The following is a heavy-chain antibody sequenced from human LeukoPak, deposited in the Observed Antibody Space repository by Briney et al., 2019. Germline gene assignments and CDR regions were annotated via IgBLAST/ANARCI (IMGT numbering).Heavy chain of an antibody. Sequence: ASVKVSCKASGYTFTGYYMHWVRQAPGQGLEWMGWINPNSGGKNYAQKFQGRVTVTRDTSISTAYMELSRLRSDDTAVYYCAREGWELLANWFDPWGQGTLVTVSS. CDR2: INPNSGGK. J-gene: IGHJ5*02. CDR3: AREGWELLANWFDP. D-gene: IGHD1-26*01. V-gene: IGHV1-2*02. CDR1: GYTFTGYY.